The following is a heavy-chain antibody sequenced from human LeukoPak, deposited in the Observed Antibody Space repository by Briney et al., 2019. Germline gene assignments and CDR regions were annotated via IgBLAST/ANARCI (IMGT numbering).Heavy chain of an antibody. V-gene: IGHV4-59*01. CDR3: ARTRASTHLDY. Sequence: SETLSLTCTVSGGSLSSYYWSWIRQPPGKGLEWIGYIYYSGSTNYNPSLKSRVTISVDTSKNQFSLKMSSVTAADTAVYYCARTRASTHLDYWGQGNLVTVSS. CDR2: IYYSGST. D-gene: IGHD2-15*01. CDR1: GGSLSSYY. J-gene: IGHJ4*02.